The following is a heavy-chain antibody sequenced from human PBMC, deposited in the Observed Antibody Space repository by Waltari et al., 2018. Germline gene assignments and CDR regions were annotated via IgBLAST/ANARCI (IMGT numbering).Heavy chain of an antibody. D-gene: IGHD1-1*01. V-gene: IGHV3-23*01. CDR1: GCTFNTYS. CDR3: ATWGRAMGTIPH. CDR2: FGGSGESI. Sequence: DVQVLESGGDLVQPGGSLRLSCVGSGCTFNTYSMTWVRQATGKGLDWVVSFGGSGESIYYADSVRGRFTISRDNSKNTLFLQLNSLRVEDTAVYYCATWGRAMGTIPHWGQGTLVTVSS. J-gene: IGHJ4*02.